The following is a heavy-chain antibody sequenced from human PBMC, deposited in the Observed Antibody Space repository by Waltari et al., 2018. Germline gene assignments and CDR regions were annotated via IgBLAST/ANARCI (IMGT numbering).Heavy chain of an antibody. J-gene: IGHJ4*02. D-gene: IGHD2-15*01. CDR1: GGSNSSTSW. V-gene: IGHV4-4*02. CDR2: VYHTGST. CDR3: ARDLGPGSGYFDS. Sequence: QVQLQVLGPGLVRPSGTLSLICAVSGGSNSSTSWWNWVRQSPGKGLEWIGHVYHTGSTHYNPSMNSRVSMSLDKSKTPFSLKLSSVTAADTAVYYCARDLGPGSGYFDSWGQGTLVSVSS.